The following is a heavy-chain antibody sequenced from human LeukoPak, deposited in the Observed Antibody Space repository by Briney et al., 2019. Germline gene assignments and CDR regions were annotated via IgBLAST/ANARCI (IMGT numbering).Heavy chain of an antibody. Sequence: PGGSLRLSCAASGFSFGSHPMNWVRQAPGKGLEWVSGITGSGDYTYYIDSVQGRFTISRDNSKNMLFLQMNSLRAEDTAVYYCERDPSEYEYNRGWYRDFWGQGSQVIVSS. CDR3: ERDPSEYEYNRGWYRDF. CDR2: ITGSGDYT. D-gene: IGHD6-19*01. CDR1: GFSFGSHP. J-gene: IGHJ4*02. V-gene: IGHV3-23*01.